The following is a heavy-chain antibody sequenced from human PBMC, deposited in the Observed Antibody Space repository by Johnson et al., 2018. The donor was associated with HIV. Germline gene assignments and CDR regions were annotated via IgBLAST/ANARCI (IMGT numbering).Heavy chain of an antibody. J-gene: IGHJ3*02. CDR3: ARERRAGVKGAFDI. V-gene: IGHV3-30*04. CDR2: ISYDGSNK. D-gene: IGHD2-21*01. Sequence: QVQLVESGGGVVQPGRSLRLSCAASGFTFSSYAMHWVRQAPGKGLEWVAVISYDGSNKYYADSVKGRFTISRDNSKNTLYLQMNSLRAEDTAVYYCARERRAGVKGAFDIWGQGTKVTVSS. CDR1: GFTFSSYA.